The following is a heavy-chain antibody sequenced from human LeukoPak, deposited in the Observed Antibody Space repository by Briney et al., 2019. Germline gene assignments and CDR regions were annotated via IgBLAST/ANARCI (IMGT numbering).Heavy chain of an antibody. V-gene: IGHV1-2*02. D-gene: IGHD2-2*01. Sequence: ASVKVSCKASGYTFTGYYMHWVRQAPGQGLEWMGWINPNSGGTNYAQKFQGRVTMTRDTSISTAYMELSRLRSDDTAVYYCARVRPAGHCSSTSCRPMDFGYWGQGTLVTVSS. CDR1: GYTFTGYY. J-gene: IGHJ4*02. CDR3: ARVRPAGHCSSTSCRPMDFGY. CDR2: INPNSGGT.